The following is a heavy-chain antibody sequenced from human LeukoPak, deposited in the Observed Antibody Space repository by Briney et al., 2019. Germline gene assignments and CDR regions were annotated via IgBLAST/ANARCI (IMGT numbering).Heavy chain of an antibody. CDR2: IYTSGST. CDR1: GGSISSYY. V-gene: IGHV4-4*09. CDR3: VRGGSYSDY. J-gene: IGHJ4*02. Sequence: PSETLSLTCTVSGGSISSYYWSWIRQPPGKGLEWIGYIYTSGSTNYNPSLKSRVTISVDTSKNQFSLKLSSVTAADTAVYYCVRGGSYSDYWGQGTLVTVSS. D-gene: IGHD1-26*01.